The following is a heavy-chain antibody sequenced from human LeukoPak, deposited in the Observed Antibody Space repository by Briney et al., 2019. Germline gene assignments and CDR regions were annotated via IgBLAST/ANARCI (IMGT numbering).Heavy chain of an antibody. V-gene: IGHV1-69*04. CDR2: IIPILGIA. J-gene: IGHJ5*02. CDR3: ARAGRRIAARLTNWFDP. D-gene: IGHD6-6*01. Sequence: SVKVSCKASGGTFSSYAISWVRQAPGQGLEWMGRIIPILGIANYAQKFQGRVTMTRDTSISTAYMELSRLRSDDTAVYYCARAGRRIAARLTNWFDPWGQGTLVTVSS. CDR1: GGTFSSYA.